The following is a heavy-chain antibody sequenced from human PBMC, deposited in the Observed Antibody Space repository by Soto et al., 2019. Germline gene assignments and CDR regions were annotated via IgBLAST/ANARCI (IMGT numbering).Heavy chain of an antibody. CDR2: ISGSGGST. J-gene: IGHJ5*02. Sequence: GGSLRLSCAASGFTFSSYAMSWVRQAPGKGLEWVPAISGSGGSTYYADSVKGRFTISRDNSKNTLYLQMNSLRAEDTAVYYCAKDPPRKKQLAPLEWFDPWGQGTLVTVS. CDR1: GFTFSSYA. V-gene: IGHV3-23*01. D-gene: IGHD6-13*01. CDR3: AKDPPRKKQLAPLEWFDP.